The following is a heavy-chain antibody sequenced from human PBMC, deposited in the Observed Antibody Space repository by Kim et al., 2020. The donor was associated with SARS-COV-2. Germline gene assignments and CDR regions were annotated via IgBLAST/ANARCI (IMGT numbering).Heavy chain of an antibody. CDR2: INTGSAGT. J-gene: IGHJ6*02. CDR1: GFTFTNYA. Sequence: GGSLRLSCAASGFTFTNYAMTWVRQAPGKGLQWVSSINTGSAGTYYADSVKGRFTISRDDSKNMLYLQMNSLRAEDTAVYYCAKLEGIYSNTQMGAWGLG. D-gene: IGHD6-13*01. CDR3: AKLEGIYSNTQMGA. V-gene: IGHV3-23*01.